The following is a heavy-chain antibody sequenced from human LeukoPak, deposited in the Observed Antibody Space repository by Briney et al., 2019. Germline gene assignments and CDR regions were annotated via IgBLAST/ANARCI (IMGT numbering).Heavy chain of an antibody. Sequence: GGSLRLSCVASGFTFSSYAMSWVRQAPGKGLEWVSYISTTGSSIYYADSVKGRFTISRDNVKNLLYLQMNSLRAEDTAVYYCARVQRGIAVALDYWGQGTLATVSS. CDR1: GFTFSSYA. CDR2: ISTTGSSI. V-gene: IGHV3-48*03. CDR3: ARVQRGIAVALDY. J-gene: IGHJ4*02. D-gene: IGHD6-19*01.